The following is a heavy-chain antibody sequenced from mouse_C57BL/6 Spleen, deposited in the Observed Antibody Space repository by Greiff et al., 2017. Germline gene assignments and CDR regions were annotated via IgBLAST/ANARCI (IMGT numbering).Heavy chain of an antibody. CDR3: ARDYYGSSFDY. CDR1: GYSITSGYY. J-gene: IGHJ2*01. Sequence: ESGPGLVKPSKSLSLTCSVTGYSITSGYYWNWIRQFPGNKLEWMGYISYDGSNNYNPSLKNRISITRDTSKNQFFLKLNSVTTEDTATYYCARDYYGSSFDYWGQGTTLTVSS. V-gene: IGHV3-6*01. D-gene: IGHD1-1*01. CDR2: ISYDGSN.